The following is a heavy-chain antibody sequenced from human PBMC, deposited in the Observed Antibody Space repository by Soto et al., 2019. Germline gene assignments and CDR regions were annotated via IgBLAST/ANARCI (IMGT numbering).Heavy chain of an antibody. CDR3: ARGVRIRLWEKNWFDP. D-gene: IGHD1-26*01. Sequence: LSLTCAVYGGSFSGYYWSWIRQPPGKGLEWIGEINHSGSTNYNPSLKSRVTISVDTSKNQFSLKLSSVTAADTAVYYCARGVRIRLWEKNWFDPWGQGTLVTVSS. CDR1: GGSFSGYY. J-gene: IGHJ5*02. V-gene: IGHV4-34*01. CDR2: INHSGST.